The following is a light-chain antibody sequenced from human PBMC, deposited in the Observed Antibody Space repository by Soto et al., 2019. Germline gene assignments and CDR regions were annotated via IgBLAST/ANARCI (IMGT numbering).Light chain of an antibody. Sequence: DIQMTQSPSTLSASVGDRVTITCRASQSIRSELDWYQQKPGKAPKLLIYKASSLESGVPSRFSGSGSGTEFTLTVSSLQPDDFATYYCQQYESYPLTFGGGTKVDIK. J-gene: IGKJ4*01. CDR1: QSIRSE. CDR3: QQYESYPLT. V-gene: IGKV1-5*03. CDR2: KAS.